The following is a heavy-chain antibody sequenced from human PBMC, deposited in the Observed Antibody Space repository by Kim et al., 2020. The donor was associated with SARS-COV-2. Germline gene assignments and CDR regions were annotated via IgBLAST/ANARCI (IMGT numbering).Heavy chain of an antibody. J-gene: IGHJ6*02. D-gene: IGHD2-21*02. Sequence: GGSLRLSCAASGFTFSSYWMSWVRQAPGKGLEWVANIKQDGSEKYYVDSVKGRFTISRDNAKNSLYLQMNSLRAEDTAVYYCARDSIIAYCGGDCYSSPYYYYYGMDVWGQGTTVTVSS. CDR3: ARDSIIAYCGGDCYSSPYYYYYGMDV. V-gene: IGHV3-7*01. CDR2: IKQDGSEK. CDR1: GFTFSSYW.